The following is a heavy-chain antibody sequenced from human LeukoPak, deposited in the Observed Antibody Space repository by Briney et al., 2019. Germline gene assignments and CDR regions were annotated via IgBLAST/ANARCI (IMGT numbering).Heavy chain of an antibody. CDR3: ARAGRGFDWLEDAFDI. J-gene: IGHJ3*02. V-gene: IGHV3-11*01. Sequence: GGSLRLSCAASGFTFSDYYMSWIRQAPGKGLEWVSYISSSGSTIYYADSVKSRFTISRDNAKNSLYLQMNSLRAEDTAVYYCARAGRGFDWLEDAFDIWGQGTMVTVSS. CDR2: ISSSGSTI. D-gene: IGHD3-9*01. CDR1: GFTFSDYY.